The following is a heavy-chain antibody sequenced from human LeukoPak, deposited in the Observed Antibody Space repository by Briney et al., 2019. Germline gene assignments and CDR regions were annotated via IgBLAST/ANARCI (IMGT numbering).Heavy chain of an antibody. CDR3: ARDMKQQLAYYYYYGMDV. J-gene: IGHJ6*02. D-gene: IGHD6-13*01. V-gene: IGHV1-18*01. Sequence: ASVKVSCKASGYTFTSYGISWVRQAPGQGLEWMGWISAYNGNTNYAQKLQGRVTMTTDTSTSTAYMELRSLRSDGTAVYYCARDMKQQLAYYYYYGMDVWGQGTTVTVSS. CDR1: GYTFTSYG. CDR2: ISAYNGNT.